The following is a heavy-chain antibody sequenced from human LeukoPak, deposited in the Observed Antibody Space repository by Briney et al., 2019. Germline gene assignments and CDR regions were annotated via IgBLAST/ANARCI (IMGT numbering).Heavy chain of an antibody. CDR3: ARHRFYGSGRAPYYYYYYMDV. CDR1: GGSISSSSYY. Sequence: SETPSLTCTVSGGSISSSSYYWGWIRQPPGKGLEWIGSIYYSGSTYYNPSLKSRVTISVDTSKNQFSLKLSSVTAADTAVYYCARHRFYGSGRAPYYYYYYMDVWGKGTTVTVSS. D-gene: IGHD3-10*01. V-gene: IGHV4-39*01. CDR2: IYYSGST. J-gene: IGHJ6*03.